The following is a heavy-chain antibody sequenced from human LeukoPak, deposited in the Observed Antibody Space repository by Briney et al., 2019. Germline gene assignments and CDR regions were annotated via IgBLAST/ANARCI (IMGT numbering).Heavy chain of an antibody. CDR1: GGSFSGYY. Sequence: KPSETLSLTCAVYGGSFSGYYWGWIRQPAGKWLEWIGQINHSGSTNYNPSLKSRVIISVDTSKNQFSLKLSSLTAADTAVYYCARGMIGSSGWYGSYYDYYMHVRGKGTTVTVSS. V-gene: IGHV4-34*01. J-gene: IGHJ6*03. D-gene: IGHD6-19*01. CDR3: ARGMIGSSGWYGSYYDYYMHV. CDR2: INHSGST.